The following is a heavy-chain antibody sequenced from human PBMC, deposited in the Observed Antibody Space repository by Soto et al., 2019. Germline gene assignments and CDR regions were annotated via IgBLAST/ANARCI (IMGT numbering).Heavy chain of an antibody. J-gene: IGHJ6*02. CDR1: GFTFSSYA. V-gene: IGHV3-30-3*01. CDR2: ISYDGSNK. Sequence: HPGGSLRLSCAASGFTFSSYAMHWVRQAPGKGLEWVAVISYDGSNKYYADSVKGRFTISRDNSKNTLYLQMNSLRAEDTAVYYCARVGQHYYYGMDVWGQGTTVTVSS. D-gene: IGHD3-16*01. CDR3: ARVGQHYYYGMDV.